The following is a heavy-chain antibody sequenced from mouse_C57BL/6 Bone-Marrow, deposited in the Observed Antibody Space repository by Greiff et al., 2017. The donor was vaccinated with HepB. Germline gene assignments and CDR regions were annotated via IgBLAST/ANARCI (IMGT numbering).Heavy chain of an antibody. Sequence: ESGPGLVKPSQSLSLTCSVTGYSITSGYYWNWIRQFPGNKLEWMGYISYDGSNNYNPSLKNRISITRDTSKNQFFLKLNSVTTEDTATYYCARDQHYYGSSWYFDVWGTGTTVTVSS. V-gene: IGHV3-6*01. CDR1: GYSITSGYY. CDR2: ISYDGSN. D-gene: IGHD1-1*01. J-gene: IGHJ1*03. CDR3: ARDQHYYGSSWYFDV.